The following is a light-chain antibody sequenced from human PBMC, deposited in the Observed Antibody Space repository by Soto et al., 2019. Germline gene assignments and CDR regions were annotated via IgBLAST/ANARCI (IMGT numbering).Light chain of an antibody. CDR1: SSPVGGYHY. J-gene: IGLJ1*01. CDR3: CSYTRDTALV. Sequence: QSALTQPRSVSGSPGQSVTISCTGTSSPVGGYHYVSWYQQFPGKAPKLMIYAVSQRPSGVPDRFSGSESGNTASLTISGLQADDEADYYCCSYTRDTALVFGTGTKVTVL. V-gene: IGLV2-11*01. CDR2: AVS.